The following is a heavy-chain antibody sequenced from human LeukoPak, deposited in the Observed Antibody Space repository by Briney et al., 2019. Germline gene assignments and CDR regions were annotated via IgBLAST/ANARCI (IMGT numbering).Heavy chain of an antibody. V-gene: IGHV4-59*01. J-gene: IGHJ6*02. Sequence: PSETLSLTCTVSGASISSYYWSWLRHPPGKGLEWLGYIYYSGSTNYNPSLKSRVTISVATSKNQFSLKLSSVTAADTAVYYCARVWAHYYGSGSSYYYYGMDVWGQGTTVTVSS. CDR3: ARVWAHYYGSGSSYYYYGMDV. CDR2: IYYSGST. CDR1: GASISSYY. D-gene: IGHD3-10*01.